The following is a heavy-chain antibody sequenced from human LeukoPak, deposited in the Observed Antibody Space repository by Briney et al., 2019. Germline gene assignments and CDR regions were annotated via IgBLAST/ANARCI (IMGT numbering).Heavy chain of an antibody. CDR2: IHTSGST. D-gene: IGHD6-19*01. V-gene: IGHV4-4*09. CDR3: ARHRRAVPAYYFDY. J-gene: IGHJ4*02. Sequence: PSETLSLTCTVSGASISSYFWTWIRQPPGKGLEWLAYIHTSGSTNYNPSLKSRVTISLDTSKSQFSLNLTSVTAADTAMYYCARHRRAVPAYYFDYWGPGAPVTVPS. CDR1: GASISSYF.